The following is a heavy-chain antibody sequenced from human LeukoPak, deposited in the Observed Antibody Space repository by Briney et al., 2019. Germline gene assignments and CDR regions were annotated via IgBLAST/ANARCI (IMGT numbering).Heavy chain of an antibody. CDR1: GFTFTNYG. Sequence: PGGSLRLSCAASGFTFTNYGMHWVRQAPGKGLEWVAVISYDGSNKYYADSVKGRFTISRDNAKNSLYLQMNSLRAEDTAVYYCARESLVGDDYWGQGTLVTVSS. J-gene: IGHJ4*02. V-gene: IGHV3-30*03. D-gene: IGHD6-13*01. CDR3: ARESLVGDDY. CDR2: ISYDGSNK.